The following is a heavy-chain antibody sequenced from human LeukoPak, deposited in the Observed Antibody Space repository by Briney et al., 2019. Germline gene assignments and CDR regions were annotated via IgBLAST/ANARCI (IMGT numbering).Heavy chain of an antibody. D-gene: IGHD2-2*01. CDR2: IRSKPYGGTT. J-gene: IGHJ4*02. CDR1: GFTFGDYA. V-gene: IGHV3-49*04. CDR3: TRIPLAYCSSSSCPLWIDF. Sequence: PGGSLRLSCTTSGFTFGDYAMSWVRQAPRKGLEWVGFIRSKPYGGTTVYAASVKGRFTISRDDSKSIAYLQMDSLKTEGTAVYYCTRIPLAYCSSSSCPLWIDFWGQGTLVTVSS.